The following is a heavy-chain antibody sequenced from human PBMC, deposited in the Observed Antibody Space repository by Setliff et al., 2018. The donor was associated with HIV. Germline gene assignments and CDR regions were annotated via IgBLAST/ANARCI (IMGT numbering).Heavy chain of an antibody. CDR1: GLSMSYNY. J-gene: IGHJ4*02. D-gene: IGHD3-3*01. Sequence: ASETLSLTCTVSGLSMSYNYWTWIRQSPGKGLEWIGYVHYSGSTRYNPPLKSRVTISVDTSKKKFSLKLTSMTATDTAVYYCASEKKAWSVSDSFYEYWGQGVPVTVSS. CDR3: ASEKKAWSVSDSFYEY. V-gene: IGHV4-59*01. CDR2: VHYSGST.